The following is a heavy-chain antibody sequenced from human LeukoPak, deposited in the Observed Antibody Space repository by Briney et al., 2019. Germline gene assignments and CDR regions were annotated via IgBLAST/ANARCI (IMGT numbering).Heavy chain of an antibody. Sequence: GESLKISYKGSGYSFTSYWIGWVRQMPGKGLEWMGIIYPGDSDTRYSPSFQGQVFISADKSINTAYVQWSSLKASDTAMYYCARTRPSYSYGYPYYFDYWGQGTLVTVSS. CDR3: ARTRPSYSYGYPYYFDY. D-gene: IGHD5-18*01. J-gene: IGHJ4*02. CDR1: GYSFTSYW. V-gene: IGHV5-51*06. CDR2: IYPGDSDT.